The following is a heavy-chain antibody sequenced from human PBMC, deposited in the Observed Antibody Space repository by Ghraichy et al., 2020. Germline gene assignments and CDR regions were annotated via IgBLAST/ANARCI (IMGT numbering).Heavy chain of an antibody. V-gene: IGHV1-8*01. D-gene: IGHD6-13*01. CDR2: MNPNSGNT. CDR1: GYTFTSYD. Sequence: ASVKVSCKASGYTFTSYDINWVRQATGQGLEWMGWMNPNSGNTGYAQKFQGRVTMTRNTSISTAYMELSSLRSEDTAVYYCARVDGWGARWYSSSWYGLSAFDIWGQGTMVTVSS. CDR3: ARVDGWGARWYSSSWYGLSAFDI. J-gene: IGHJ3*02.